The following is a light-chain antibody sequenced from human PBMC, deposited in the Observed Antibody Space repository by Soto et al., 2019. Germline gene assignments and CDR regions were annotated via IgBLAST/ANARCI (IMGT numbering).Light chain of an antibody. J-gene: IGKJ5*01. CDR1: QFVNSRS. V-gene: IGKV3-15*01. CDR2: GAS. CDR3: QQRSNWPPIN. Sequence: VTQHTGPLSLSPAESASVISMAIQFVNSRSLAWYQQKPGQAPRLLIYGASTRATGIPARFSGSGSGTEFTLTIRSLQSEDFATYYCQQRSNWPPINCGKGQRLAIK.